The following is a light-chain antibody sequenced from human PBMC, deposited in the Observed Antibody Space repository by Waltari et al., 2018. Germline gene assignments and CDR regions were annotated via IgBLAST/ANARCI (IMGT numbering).Light chain of an antibody. V-gene: IGLV1-44*01. CDR1: SSNIGGNT. CDR2: IDN. Sequence: QSVLTQPPSASGTPGQRVTISCSGRSSNIGGNTVAWYPQGPGAAPKLLIYIDNERPSGVPDRFSGSKSGTSASLAISGLQSEDEALYYCAAWDDSLSGVVFGGGTKLTVL. CDR3: AAWDDSLSGVV. J-gene: IGLJ2*01.